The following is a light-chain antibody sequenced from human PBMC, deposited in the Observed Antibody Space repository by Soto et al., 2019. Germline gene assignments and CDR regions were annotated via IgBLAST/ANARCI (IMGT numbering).Light chain of an antibody. CDR3: QQYGSSPQT. CDR1: QSVSSSY. Sequence: EIVLTQSPSTLSLSPGERVTLSCRASQSVSSSYLAWYQQKPGQAPRLLIYGASSRATGIPDRFSGSGSGTDFTLTISRLEPEDFAVYYCQQYGSSPQTFGQGTKLEIK. V-gene: IGKV3-20*01. J-gene: IGKJ2*01. CDR2: GAS.